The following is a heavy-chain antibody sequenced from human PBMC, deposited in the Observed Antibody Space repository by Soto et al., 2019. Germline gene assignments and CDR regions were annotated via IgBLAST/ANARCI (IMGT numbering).Heavy chain of an antibody. V-gene: IGHV1-2*04. Sequence: QVQLVQSGAEVKKPGASVKVSCKASGYTFTGYYMHWVRQAPGQGLEWMGWINPNSGGTNYAQKFQGWVTMTRDTSISTAYMELSRLRSDDTAVYYCAWGSIVVVPAARMGACLAFDIWGQGTMVTVSS. CDR2: INPNSGGT. J-gene: IGHJ3*02. D-gene: IGHD2-2*01. CDR3: AWGSIVVVPAARMGACLAFDI. CDR1: GYTFTGYY.